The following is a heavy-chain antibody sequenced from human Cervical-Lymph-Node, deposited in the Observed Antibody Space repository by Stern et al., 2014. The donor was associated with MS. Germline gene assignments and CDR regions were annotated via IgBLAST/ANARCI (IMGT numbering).Heavy chain of an antibody. Sequence: VQLVDSGAEVGQPGSSVKVSCKASEGTFRRYGISWVRQAPGQGLEWMGGIIPVVGTADYAEQFQGRVTITADGSTSTAYRELSSLTSADTAVYYCARGPYNRDFFEYWGQGTLVTVSS. CDR1: EGTFRRYG. D-gene: IGHD1-1*01. J-gene: IGHJ4*02. CDR3: ARGPYNRDFFEY. CDR2: IIPVVGTA. V-gene: IGHV1-69*01.